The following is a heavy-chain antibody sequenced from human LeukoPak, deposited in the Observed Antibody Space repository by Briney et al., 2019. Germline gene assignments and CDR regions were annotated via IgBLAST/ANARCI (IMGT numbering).Heavy chain of an antibody. Sequence: GGSLRLSCAASGFTFSSYAMSWVRQAPGRGLEWVSAISGSGGSTYCADSVKGRFTISRDNSKNTLYLQMNSLRAEDTAVYYCAKVQRDLWFRELLPALDYWGQGTLVTVSS. CDR1: GFTFSSYA. D-gene: IGHD3-10*01. CDR3: AKVQRDLWFRELLPALDY. V-gene: IGHV3-23*01. J-gene: IGHJ4*02. CDR2: ISGSGGST.